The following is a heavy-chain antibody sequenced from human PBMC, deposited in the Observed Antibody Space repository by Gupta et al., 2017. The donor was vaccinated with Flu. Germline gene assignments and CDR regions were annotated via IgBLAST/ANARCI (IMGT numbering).Heavy chain of an antibody. V-gene: IGHV3-23*01. CDR3: AKWGGYCSSTSCYYNWFGP. D-gene: IGHD2-2*01. CDR2: IGGSGGST. J-gene: IGHJ5*02. Sequence: WGRQGLGRGMEWVSAIGGSGGSTYDADSVKGGFTISRDNSKNTLYLQMNILRAEDTAVYYCAKWGGYCSSTSCYYNWFGPWGQGTLVTVSS.